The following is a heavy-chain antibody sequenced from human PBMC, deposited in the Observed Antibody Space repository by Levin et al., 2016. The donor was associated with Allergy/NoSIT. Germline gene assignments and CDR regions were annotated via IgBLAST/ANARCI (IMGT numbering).Heavy chain of an antibody. V-gene: IGHV4-59*01. J-gene: IGHJ3*02. CDR3: ARDRLWATAGPGASDI. CDR2: MHYSGSA. Sequence: SETLSLTCTVSGGSISDYYWSWIRQPPGKGLEWIGYMHYSGSANSNPSLKSRVTISPDASKKQFTLELRSVTAADTAMYFCARDRLWATAGPGASDIWGQGTMVTVSS. D-gene: IGHD6-13*01. CDR1: GGSISDYY.